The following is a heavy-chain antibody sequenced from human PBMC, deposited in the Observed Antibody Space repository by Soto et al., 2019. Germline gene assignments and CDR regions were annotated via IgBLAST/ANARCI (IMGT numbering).Heavy chain of an antibody. CDR1: GGSISSGGYY. D-gene: IGHD3-22*01. Sequence: QVQLQESGPGLVKPSQTLSLTCTVSGGSISSGGYYWSWIRQHPGKGLGWIGYIYYSGSTYYNPTLKSRVTISVDTSKNQFSLKLSSVTAADTAVYYCARHNYDSSGTAVDVWGQGTTVTVSS. V-gene: IGHV4-31*03. CDR2: IYYSGST. J-gene: IGHJ6*02. CDR3: ARHNYDSSGTAVDV.